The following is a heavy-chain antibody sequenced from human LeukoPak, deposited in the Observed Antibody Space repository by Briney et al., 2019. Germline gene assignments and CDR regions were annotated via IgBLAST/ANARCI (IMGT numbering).Heavy chain of an antibody. CDR2: ISAYNGNT. J-gene: IGHJ4*02. D-gene: IGHD6-19*01. Sequence: GASVKVSCKASGYTFTSYGISWVRQAPGQGLEWMGWISAYNGNTNYAQKLQGRVTMTTDTSTSTAYMELRSLRSDDTAVYYCARPSRIAVAGPFDYWGQGTLVTVSS. CDR3: ARPSRIAVAGPFDY. V-gene: IGHV1-18*01. CDR1: GYTFTSYG.